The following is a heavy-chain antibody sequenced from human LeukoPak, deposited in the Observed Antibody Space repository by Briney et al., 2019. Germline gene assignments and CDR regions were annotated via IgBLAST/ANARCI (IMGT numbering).Heavy chain of an antibody. D-gene: IGHD6-13*01. CDR3: ARDSSSWHGGWFDP. Sequence: ASETLSLTCAVYGGSFSGYYWSWIRQPPGKGLEWIGSIYYSGSTYYNPSLKSRVTISVDTSKNQFSLKLSSVTAADTAVYYCARDSSSWHGGWFDPWGQGTLVTVSS. CDR2: IYYSGST. J-gene: IGHJ5*02. V-gene: IGHV4-34*01. CDR1: GGSFSGYY.